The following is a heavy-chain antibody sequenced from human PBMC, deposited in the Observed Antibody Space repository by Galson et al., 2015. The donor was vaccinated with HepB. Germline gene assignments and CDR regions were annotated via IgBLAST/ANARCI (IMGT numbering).Heavy chain of an antibody. CDR2: ISYDGSDK. J-gene: IGHJ3*02. CDR3: AKDVLYRGAVVGVFDI. D-gene: IGHD2-8*01. CDR1: GFTFSSYG. Sequence: SLRLSCAASGFTFSSYGMHWVRQAPGKGLEWVAVISYDGSDKYDADSVKGRFTISRDNFKNTLYLQMNSLRAEDTAVYYCAKDVLYRGAVVGVFDIWGQGTVVTVSS. V-gene: IGHV3-30*18.